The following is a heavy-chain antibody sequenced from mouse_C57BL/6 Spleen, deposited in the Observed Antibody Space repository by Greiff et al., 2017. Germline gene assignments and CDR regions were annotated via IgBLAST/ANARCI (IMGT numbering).Heavy chain of an antibody. Sequence: EVKLVESGEGLVKPGGSLKLSCAASGFTFSSYAMSWVRQTPEKRLEWVAYISSGGDYIYYADTVKGRFTISRDNARNTLYLQMSSLKSEDTAMYYCTRVDERGLIMESGFAYWGQGTLVTVSA. CDR2: ISSGGDYI. CDR3: TRVDERGLIMESGFAY. D-gene: IGHD6-2*01. CDR1: GFTFSSYA. V-gene: IGHV5-9-1*02. J-gene: IGHJ3*01.